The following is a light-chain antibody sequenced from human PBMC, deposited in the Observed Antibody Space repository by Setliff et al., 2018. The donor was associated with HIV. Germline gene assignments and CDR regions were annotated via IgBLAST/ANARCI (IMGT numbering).Light chain of an antibody. Sequence: QPVLTQPASVSGSPGQSITISCTGTSTDVGTYNLVSWYQQHPGKAPKVMIYEVSKRPSGISNRFSGSKSGNTASLTISGLQPEDESDYYCCSYASGSTSLFVFGTGTKVTVL. CDR3: CSYASGSTSLFV. CDR1: STDVGTYNL. CDR2: EVS. V-gene: IGLV2-23*02. J-gene: IGLJ1*01.